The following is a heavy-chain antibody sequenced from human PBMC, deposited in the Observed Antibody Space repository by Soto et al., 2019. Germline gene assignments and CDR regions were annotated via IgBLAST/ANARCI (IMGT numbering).Heavy chain of an antibody. D-gene: IGHD4-4*01. CDR1: GFTFSSYG. Sequence: GSLRLSCAASGFTFSSYGMHWVRQAPGKGLEWVAVISYDGSNKYYADSVKGRFTISRDNSKNTLYLQMNSLRAEDTAVYYCANSNRYNWFDPWGQGTLVTVSS. V-gene: IGHV3-30*18. J-gene: IGHJ5*02. CDR2: ISYDGSNK. CDR3: ANSNRYNWFDP.